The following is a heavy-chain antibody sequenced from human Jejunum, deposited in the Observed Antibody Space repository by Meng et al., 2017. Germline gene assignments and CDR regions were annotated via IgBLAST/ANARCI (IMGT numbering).Heavy chain of an antibody. CDR2: ISFDGSKK. CDR1: DFSFSSFA. V-gene: IGHV3-30*01. CDR3: ARGGDSLY. J-gene: IGHJ4*02. D-gene: IGHD3-10*01. Sequence: GSPLKISCAASDFSFSSFAMYWVRQAPGKGLEWVTFISFDGSKKYYADSVRGRFTISRDNSKNTVFLQMDSLRAEDTAVYYCARGGDSLYWGQGTLVTVSS.